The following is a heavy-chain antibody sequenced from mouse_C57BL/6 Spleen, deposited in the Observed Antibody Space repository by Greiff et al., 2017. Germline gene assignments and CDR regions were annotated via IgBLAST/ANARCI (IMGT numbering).Heavy chain of an antibody. J-gene: IGHJ3*01. CDR3: ARGGRGSSWFAY. Sequence: EVKLMESGGGLVKPGGSLKLSCAASGFTFSSYAMSWVRQTPEKRLEWVATISDGGSYTYYPDNVKGRFTIARDNATNNLYLQLSHLKSEDTAIYYCARGGRGSSWFAYWGQGTLVTVSA. CDR1: GFTFSSYA. V-gene: IGHV5-4*03. CDR2: ISDGGSYT. D-gene: IGHD1-1*02.